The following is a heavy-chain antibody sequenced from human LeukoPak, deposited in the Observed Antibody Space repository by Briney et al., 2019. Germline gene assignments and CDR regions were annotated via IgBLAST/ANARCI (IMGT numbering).Heavy chain of an antibody. CDR1: GFTFGSYA. D-gene: IGHD1-26*01. CDR3: AKNGDRRVGPTASFDY. Sequence: GSLRLSCAASGFTFGSYAMGWVRQAPGKRLEWVAFTRYDTNDKYYADSVKGRFTISRDNSKNTLYLQMNSLRAEDTAIYYCAKNGDRRVGPTASFDYWGQGTLVSVSS. J-gene: IGHJ4*02. V-gene: IGHV3-30*02. CDR2: TRYDTNDK.